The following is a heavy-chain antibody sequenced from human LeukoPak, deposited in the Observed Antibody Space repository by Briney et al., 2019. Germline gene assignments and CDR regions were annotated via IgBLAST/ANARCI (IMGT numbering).Heavy chain of an antibody. CDR1: GYTFTIYG. V-gene: IGHV1-18*01. J-gene: IGHJ3*02. CDR2: ISAYNGNT. D-gene: IGHD1-26*01. CDR3: ARMGEDSGAFDI. Sequence: ASVTVSCKSSGYTFTIYGISWVRQAPGQGLEWVGWISAYNGNTNYAQKLQGRITMTTDTSTSTAYMELRSLRSDDTAVYYCARMGEDSGAFDIWGQGTMVTVSS.